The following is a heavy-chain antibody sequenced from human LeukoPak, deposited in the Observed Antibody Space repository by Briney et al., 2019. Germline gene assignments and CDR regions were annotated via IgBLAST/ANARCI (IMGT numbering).Heavy chain of an antibody. D-gene: IGHD3-22*01. CDR2: ISSSGSSI. J-gene: IGHJ4*02. CDR1: GFTFSSYE. V-gene: IGHV3-48*03. CDR3: ARIGAYYDLDY. Sequence: GGSLRLSCAASGFTFSSYEMNWVRQAPGKGLEWVSYISSSGSSIYYADSVKGRFTISRDNAKNSLYLQMNSLRAEDTAVYYCARIGAYYDLDYWGQGTLVTVSS.